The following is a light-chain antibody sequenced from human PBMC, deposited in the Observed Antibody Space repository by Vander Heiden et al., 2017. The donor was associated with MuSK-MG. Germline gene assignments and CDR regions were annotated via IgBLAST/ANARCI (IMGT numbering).Light chain of an antibody. CDR3: QQSDSTPLT. J-gene: IGKJ2*01. CDR1: QSISSY. CDR2: AAS. Sequence: RVTITCRASQSISSYLNWYQQKPGKAPKLLIYAASSLQSGVPSRFSGSGSGTDFTLTISRLQPEDFATYYCQQSDSTPLTFGQGTKLEIK. V-gene: IGKV1-39*01.